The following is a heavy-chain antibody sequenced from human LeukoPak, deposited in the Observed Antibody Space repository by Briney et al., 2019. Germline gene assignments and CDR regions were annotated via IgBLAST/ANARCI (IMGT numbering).Heavy chain of an antibody. CDR2: ISGSAGTL. D-gene: IGHD1-1*01. J-gene: IGHJ4*02. V-gene: IGHV3-48*03. Sequence: GGSLRLSCAASGFTFSNYEMNWVRQAPGKGLEWVSYISGSAGTLYYADSVKGRFTTSRDNAKKSLYLRMNSLRAEDTAVYYCAREGNWNNFDYWGQGTLVTVSS. CDR1: GFTFSNYE. CDR3: AREGNWNNFDY.